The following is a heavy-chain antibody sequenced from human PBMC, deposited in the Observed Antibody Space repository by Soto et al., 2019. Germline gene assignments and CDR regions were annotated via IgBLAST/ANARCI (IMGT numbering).Heavy chain of an antibody. D-gene: IGHD2-15*01. V-gene: IGHV1-3*01. Sequence: ASVKVSCKASGYTFTSYAMHWVHQAPGQRLEWMGWINAGNGNTKYSQKFQGRVTITRDTSASTAYMELSSLRSEDTAVYYCARDLLYCSGGSCYHPWSWYYYGMDVWGQGTTVTVSS. CDR1: GYTFTSYA. CDR2: INAGNGNT. J-gene: IGHJ6*02. CDR3: ARDLLYCSGGSCYHPWSWYYYGMDV.